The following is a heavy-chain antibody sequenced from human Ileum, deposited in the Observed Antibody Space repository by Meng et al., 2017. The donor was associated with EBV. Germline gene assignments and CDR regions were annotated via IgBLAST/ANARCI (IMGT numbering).Heavy chain of an antibody. Sequence: QVQLQESGPGLVKPSGTLSLTGAVSGGSISSSTWWSWVRQPPGKGLEWIGEIYHSGSTNYNPSLKSRVTISVDKSKNQFSLKLSSVTAADTAVYYCASGRKYCSSTSCYGQFDYWGQGTLVTVAS. V-gene: IGHV4-4*02. D-gene: IGHD2-2*01. CDR2: IYHSGST. J-gene: IGHJ4*02. CDR3: ASGRKYCSSTSCYGQFDY. CDR1: GGSISSSTW.